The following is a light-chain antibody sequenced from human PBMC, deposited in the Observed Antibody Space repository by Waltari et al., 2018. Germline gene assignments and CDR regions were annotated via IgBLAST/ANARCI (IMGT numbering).Light chain of an antibody. V-gene: IGLV2-14*01. CDR1: SSAFGSYNY. CDR2: DVN. J-gene: IGLJ3*02. CDR3: SSYTSSSTWV. Sequence: QSALTQPASVSGSPGQSITISCTGTSSAFGSYNYVSWYQQHPGKAPKLMISDVNKRPSGVPNRFSASKSGNTASLTISGLQAEDEADYYCSSYTSSSTWVFGGGTKLTVL.